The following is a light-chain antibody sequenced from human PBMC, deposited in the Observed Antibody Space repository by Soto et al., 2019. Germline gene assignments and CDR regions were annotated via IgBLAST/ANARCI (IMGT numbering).Light chain of an antibody. Sequence: EIVLKQSPATLSLSPGERATLSCRASQSVSSYLAWYQQKPGQAPRLLIYDASNRATDIPARFSGGGSGTDFTLTINSLEPEDFAVYYCQQRFNWPRTFGQGTKLEIK. J-gene: IGKJ2*01. V-gene: IGKV3-11*01. CDR1: QSVSSY. CDR2: DAS. CDR3: QQRFNWPRT.